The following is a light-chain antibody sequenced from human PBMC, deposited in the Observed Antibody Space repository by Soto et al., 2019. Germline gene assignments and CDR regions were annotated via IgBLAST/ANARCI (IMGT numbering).Light chain of an antibody. CDR2: GAS. J-gene: IGKJ1*01. Sequence: EIVLTQSPGTLSLSPGERATLSCRASQSVSSSYLAWYQQKPGQAPRLLIYGASSRATGIPDRFSGSGSGTDFTLTISRLEPEDFAVYYCQQYDSSLWTFDQGTKVEIK. CDR3: QQYDSSLWT. CDR1: QSVSSSY. V-gene: IGKV3-20*01.